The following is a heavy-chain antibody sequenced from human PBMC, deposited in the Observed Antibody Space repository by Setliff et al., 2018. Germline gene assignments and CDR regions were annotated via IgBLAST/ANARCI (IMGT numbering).Heavy chain of an antibody. Sequence: LSLTCTVSGDSINSRTNYWSWIRQPPGKGLEWIGYMYYSGDTNYNPSLKSRVTISVDTSKNQFSLELRSVTAADTAVYYCARLPPLHTPMALTFDYWGQGILVTVSS. CDR2: MYYSGDT. D-gene: IGHD5-18*01. CDR3: ARLPPLHTPMALTFDY. V-gene: IGHV4-61*01. J-gene: IGHJ4*02. CDR1: GDSINSRTNY.